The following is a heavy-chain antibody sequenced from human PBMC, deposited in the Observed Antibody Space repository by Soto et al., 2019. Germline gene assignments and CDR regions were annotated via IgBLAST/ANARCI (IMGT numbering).Heavy chain of an antibody. D-gene: IGHD3-3*01. CDR3: ARVAPYYDFWSGCLDY. V-gene: IGHV3-21*01. J-gene: IGHJ4*02. Sequence: GGSLRLSCAASGLTFSSYSMNWVRQAPGKGLEWVSSISSSSSYIYYADSVKGRFTISRDNAKNSLYLQMNSLRAEDTAVYYCARVAPYYDFWSGCLDYWGQGTLVTVSS. CDR1: GLTFSSYS. CDR2: ISSSSSYI.